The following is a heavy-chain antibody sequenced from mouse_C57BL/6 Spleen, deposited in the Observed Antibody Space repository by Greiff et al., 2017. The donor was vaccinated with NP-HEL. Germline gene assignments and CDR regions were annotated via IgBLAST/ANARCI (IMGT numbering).Heavy chain of an antibody. CDR3: ARDAYYSNYYAMDY. J-gene: IGHJ4*01. Sequence: QVQLQQSGPELVKPGASVKISCKASGYAFSSSWMNWVKQRPGKGLEWIGRIYPGDGDTNYNWKFKGKATLTADTSSSTAYMQLSSLTSEDSAVYFCARDAYYSNYYAMDYWGQGTSVTVSS. CDR2: IYPGDGDT. V-gene: IGHV1-82*01. D-gene: IGHD2-5*01. CDR1: GYAFSSSW.